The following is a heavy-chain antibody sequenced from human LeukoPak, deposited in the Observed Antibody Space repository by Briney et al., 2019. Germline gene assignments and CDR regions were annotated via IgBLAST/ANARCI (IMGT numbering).Heavy chain of an antibody. CDR2: INHSGST. Sequence: SETLSLTCAVYGGSFSGYYWSWIRQPPGRGLDWIGEINHSGSTNYNPSLKSRVTISVDTSKNQFSLKLSSVTAADTAVYYCARGRGATIPFPPDYWGQGTLVTVSS. CDR3: ARGRGATIPFPPDY. D-gene: IGHD5-12*01. J-gene: IGHJ4*02. V-gene: IGHV4-34*01. CDR1: GGSFSGYY.